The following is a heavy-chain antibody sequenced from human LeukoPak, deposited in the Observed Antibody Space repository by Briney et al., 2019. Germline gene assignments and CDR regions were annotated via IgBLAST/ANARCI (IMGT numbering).Heavy chain of an antibody. CDR1: GFTFRNYG. D-gene: IGHD3-16*01. Sequence: GRSLRLSCAPSGFTFRNYGIHWVRQAPGKGLGWVAAISYDGTKKFYSDSGEGRFTISRDNSMNTLYLQINSLRAEDTALYFCARDADTTTRNWYFDLWGRGTLLTVSS. J-gene: IGHJ2*01. V-gene: IGHV3-30*03. CDR2: ISYDGTKK. CDR3: ARDADTTTRNWYFDL.